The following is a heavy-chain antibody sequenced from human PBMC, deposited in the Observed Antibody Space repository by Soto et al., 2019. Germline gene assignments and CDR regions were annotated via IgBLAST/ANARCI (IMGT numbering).Heavy chain of an antibody. D-gene: IGHD3-3*01. CDR1: GYSFTRYA. CDR2: INTGNGYT. V-gene: IGHV1-3*04. CDR3: ARDGPYYDFWSGYSYYYYGMDV. J-gene: IGHJ6*02. Sequence: ASVKVSCKASGYSFTRYAIHWVRQAPGQRLEWMGWINTGNGYTKYSQKLQGRVTMTTDTSTSTAYMELRSLRSDDTAVYYCARDGPYYDFWSGYSYYYYGMDVWGQGTTVTVSS.